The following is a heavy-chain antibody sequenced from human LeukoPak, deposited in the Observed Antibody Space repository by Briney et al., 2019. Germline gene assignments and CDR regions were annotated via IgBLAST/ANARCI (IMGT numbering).Heavy chain of an antibody. D-gene: IGHD6-13*01. V-gene: IGHV4-34*01. CDR1: GGSFSGYY. J-gene: IGHJ6*02. CDR3: ARDLAAAGGMDV. CDR2: INHSGST. Sequence: SETLSLTCAVYGGSFSGYYWSWIRQPPGKGLEWIGEINHSGSTSYNPSLKSRVTISVDTSKNQFSLKLSSVTAADTAVYYCARDLAAAGGMDVWGQGTTVTVSS.